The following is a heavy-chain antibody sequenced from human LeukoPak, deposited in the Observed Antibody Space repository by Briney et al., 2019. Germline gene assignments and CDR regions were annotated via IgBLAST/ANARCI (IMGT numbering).Heavy chain of an antibody. V-gene: IGHV3-23*01. CDR1: GFTFSTYA. CDR2: IGGSGGST. J-gene: IGHJ5*02. CDR3: AKDGRGSGWFDP. Sequence: PGGSLRLSCAASGFTFSTYAVNWVRQAPGKGLEWVSTIGGSGGSTYYADSVKGRFTISRDNSKNTLYLQMNSLRAEDTAVYYCAKDGRGSGWFDPWGQGTLVTVSS. D-gene: IGHD3-10*01.